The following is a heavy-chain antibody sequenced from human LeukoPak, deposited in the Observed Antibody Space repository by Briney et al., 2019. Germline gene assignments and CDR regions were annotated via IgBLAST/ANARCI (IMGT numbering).Heavy chain of an antibody. Sequence: SVKVSSKASGGTFSSYAIGWVRQAPGQGLECMGRIIPIFGTAHYAQKFQGRVTITTDESTSTAYMELSSLRSEDTAVYYCARDHLTTVTTYLWFDPWGQGTLVTVSS. V-gene: IGHV1-69*05. J-gene: IGHJ5*02. CDR1: GGTFSSYA. CDR2: IIPIFGTA. CDR3: ARDHLTTVTTYLWFDP. D-gene: IGHD4-11*01.